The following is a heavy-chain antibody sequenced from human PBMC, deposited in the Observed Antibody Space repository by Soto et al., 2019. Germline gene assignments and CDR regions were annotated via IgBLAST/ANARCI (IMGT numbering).Heavy chain of an antibody. CDR2: INPNSGGT. CDR3: GRARAGAGAPFDY. D-gene: IGHD6-19*01. Sequence: QVQLVQSGAEVKKPGASVKVSCKASGYTFTGYYMHWVRQAPGQGLEWMGWINPNSGGTNYAQKFQGRVTMTRDTSISTASMVLSRLRSDDTAVYYCGRARAGAGAPFDYWGQGTLVTVSS. V-gene: IGHV1-2*02. CDR1: GYTFTGYY. J-gene: IGHJ4*02.